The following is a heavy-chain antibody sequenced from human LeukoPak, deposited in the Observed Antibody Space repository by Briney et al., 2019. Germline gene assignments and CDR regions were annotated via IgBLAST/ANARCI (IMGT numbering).Heavy chain of an antibody. CDR1: GGSISSSSYY. J-gene: IGHJ4*02. Sequence: PSETLSLTCTVSGGSISSSSYYWGWIRQPPGKGLEWIGSIYYSGSTYYNPSLKSRVTISVDTSKNQFSLKLSSVTAADTAVYYCVSYGVTVVARLVFDYWGQGTLVTVSS. CDR2: IYYSGST. V-gene: IGHV4-39*01. CDR3: VSYGVTVVARLVFDY. D-gene: IGHD4-23*01.